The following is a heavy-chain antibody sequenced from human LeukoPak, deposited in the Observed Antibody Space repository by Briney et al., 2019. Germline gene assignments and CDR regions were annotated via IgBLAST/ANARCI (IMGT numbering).Heavy chain of an antibody. V-gene: IGHV3-48*03. Sequence: PGGSLRLSCEASGFTFSGYEMNWVRQAPGKGLEWISYICGRGITTYYADSVKGRFTISRDNAKNSLYLQMTSLRAEDTAVYYCARGSGDYSGQGTLVTVSS. CDR3: ARGSGDY. CDR1: GFTFSGYE. CDR2: ICGRGITT. J-gene: IGHJ4*02.